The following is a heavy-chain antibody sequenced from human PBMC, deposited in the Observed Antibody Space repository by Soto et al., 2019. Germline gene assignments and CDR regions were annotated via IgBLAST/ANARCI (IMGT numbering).Heavy chain of an antibody. CDR2: IYQSGVT. D-gene: IGHD2-2*01. CDR3: AGMPYTSRLRFDP. Sequence: TLSLTFNMSGDSYSISTFSWSWIRQPPGKALQWIGFIYQSGVTSYNPSLASRVSISLDRSNNQCSLKLKSVTAADTAVYFCAGMPYTSRLRFDPWGPGTLVTV. V-gene: IGHV4-30-2*01. J-gene: IGHJ5*02. CDR1: GDSYSISTFS.